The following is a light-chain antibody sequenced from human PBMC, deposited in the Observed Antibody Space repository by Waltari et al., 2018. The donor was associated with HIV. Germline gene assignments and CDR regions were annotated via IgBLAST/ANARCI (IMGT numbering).Light chain of an antibody. J-gene: IGLJ1*01. Sequence: QSALTQPPSASGTPGQRVTMSCSGSSSNIGSKTVHLYPQLPGTAPKLLIFSNNQRPSGVPDRFSGSKSGTSASLAISGLQSEDEADYYCAAWDDSLDEYVFGTGTKVTVL. CDR2: SNN. CDR1: SSNIGSKT. V-gene: IGLV1-44*01. CDR3: AAWDDSLDEYV.